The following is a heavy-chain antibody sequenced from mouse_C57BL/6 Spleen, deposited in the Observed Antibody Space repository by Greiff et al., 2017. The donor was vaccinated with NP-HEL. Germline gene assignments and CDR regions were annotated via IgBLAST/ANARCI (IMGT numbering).Heavy chain of an antibody. Sequence: QVHVKQSGAELVKPGASVKISCKASGYAFSSYWMNWVKQRPGKGLEWIGQIYPGDGDTNYNGKFKGKATLTADKSSSTAYMQLSSLTSEDSAVYFCARSPWYSKSYAMDYWGQGTSVTVSS. D-gene: IGHD2-5*01. CDR2: IYPGDGDT. J-gene: IGHJ4*01. V-gene: IGHV1-80*01. CDR3: ARSPWYSKSYAMDY. CDR1: GYAFSSYW.